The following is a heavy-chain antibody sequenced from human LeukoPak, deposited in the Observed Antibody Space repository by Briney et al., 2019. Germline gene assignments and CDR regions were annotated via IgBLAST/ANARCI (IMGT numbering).Heavy chain of an antibody. CDR3: ARDRSGYFDFDY. Sequence: SETLSLTCTVSNGSINSGGHYWSWIRQHPGKGLEWIAYIYYSGSTYYNPSLKSRVIMSVDTSKNQFSLRLTSVTAADTAIYYCARDRSGYFDFDYWGRGTLVTVSS. CDR2: IYYSGST. J-gene: IGHJ4*02. CDR1: NGSINSGGHY. D-gene: IGHD3-3*01. V-gene: IGHV4-31*03.